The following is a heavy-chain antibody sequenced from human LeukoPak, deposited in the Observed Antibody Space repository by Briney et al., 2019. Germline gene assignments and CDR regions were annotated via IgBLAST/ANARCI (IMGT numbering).Heavy chain of an antibody. CDR3: ARDLNGRFDI. V-gene: IGHV3-30*03. Sequence: GGSLRLSCAASGFTYRFPFSYYGMQWVRQAPGKGLEWVAIIPSTGGTIYYADSVKGRFIISRDDSKNTLYLQMNSLREEDTALYYCARDLNGRFDIWGQGTLVTVSS. D-gene: IGHD1-1*01. CDR1: GFTYRFPFSYYG. J-gene: IGHJ5*02. CDR2: IPSTGGTI.